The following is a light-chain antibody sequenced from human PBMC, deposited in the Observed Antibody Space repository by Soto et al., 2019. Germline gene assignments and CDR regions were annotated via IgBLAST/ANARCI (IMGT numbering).Light chain of an antibody. Sequence: DIQMTQSPSSLSASVGDRVTITCRASQDISNFLVWFQQKPGKVPNILIYGASTLQSGVPSRFSGSGSGTDFTLTIRSLQPEAVATYFCQTYNSAPFPFCPGTTVDIK. V-gene: IGKV1-27*01. CDR2: GAS. J-gene: IGKJ3*01. CDR3: QTYNSAPFP. CDR1: QDISNF.